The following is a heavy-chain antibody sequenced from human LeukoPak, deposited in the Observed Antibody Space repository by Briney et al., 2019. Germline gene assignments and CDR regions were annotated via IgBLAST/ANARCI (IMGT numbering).Heavy chain of an antibody. CDR1: GFTFSSYS. CDR3: ARALGGMDV. V-gene: IGHV3-53*04. Sequence: GSLRLSCAASGFTFSSYSMSWVRQAPGKGLEWVSVIYSGGSTYYADSVKGRFTISRHNSKNTLYLQMNSLRAEDTAVYYCARALGGMDVWGQGTTVTVSS. CDR2: IYSGGST. J-gene: IGHJ6*02.